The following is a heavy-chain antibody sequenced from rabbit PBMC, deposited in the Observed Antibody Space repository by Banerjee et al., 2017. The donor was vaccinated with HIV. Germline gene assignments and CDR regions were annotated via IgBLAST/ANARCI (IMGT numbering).Heavy chain of an antibody. D-gene: IGHD7-1*01. CDR2: IDVTKSGST. CDR3: ARDLTGVTGWNFNL. J-gene: IGHJ4*01. V-gene: IGHV1S45*01. CDR1: GFSFSNKYV. Sequence: QEQLEESGGDLVKPGASLTLSCKASGFSFSNKYVMCWVRQAPGKGLEWIACIDVTKSGSTYYTSWAKGRFTISKTSSTTVTLQMTSLTAADTATCFCARDLTGVTGWNFNLWGPGTLVTV.